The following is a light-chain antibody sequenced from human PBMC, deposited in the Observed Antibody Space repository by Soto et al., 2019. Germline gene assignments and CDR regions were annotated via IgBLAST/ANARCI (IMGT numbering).Light chain of an antibody. CDR2: DAS. Sequence: DIQMTQSPATLSASVGDRVTITCRASQSVRSWLAWYQQKPGTAPKLLIFDASRLESGVPLRFSGSGSGTEFTLTISSLQRDDFATYYCQQYSTYSRTFGQGTKVDIK. CDR1: QSVRSW. V-gene: IGKV1-5*01. CDR3: QQYSTYSRT. J-gene: IGKJ1*01.